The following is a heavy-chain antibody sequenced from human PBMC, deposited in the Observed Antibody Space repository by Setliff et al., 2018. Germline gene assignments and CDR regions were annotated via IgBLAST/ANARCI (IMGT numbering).Heavy chain of an antibody. V-gene: IGHV4-39*07. J-gene: IGHJ6*03. Sequence: PSETLSLTCTVSGGSIGSTTYYWGWIRQPPGKGLEWIGSISYSGSTYYNPSLESRVTISVDTSKNQFSLRLRSVTAADTAVYYCATRKSSGRLYYMDVWGKGTTVTVSS. CDR2: ISYSGST. CDR3: ATRKSSGRLYYMDV. D-gene: IGHD1-26*01. CDR1: GGSIGSTTYY.